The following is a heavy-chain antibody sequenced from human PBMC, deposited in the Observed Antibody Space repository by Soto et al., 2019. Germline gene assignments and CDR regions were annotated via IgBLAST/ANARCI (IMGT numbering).Heavy chain of an antibody. V-gene: IGHV3-7*01. J-gene: IGHJ4*02. CDR3: VRGRYCSGGSCYLDY. CDR1: GFTFTTYW. Sequence: GSLRLSCAASGFTFTTYWMNWVRQAPGKGLEWVASIKQDGSEEFFVDSVKGRFTISRDNAKNSLYLQMNSLRAEDTAVYFCVRGRYCSGGSCYLDYWGQGALVTVPQ. CDR2: IKQDGSEE. D-gene: IGHD2-15*01.